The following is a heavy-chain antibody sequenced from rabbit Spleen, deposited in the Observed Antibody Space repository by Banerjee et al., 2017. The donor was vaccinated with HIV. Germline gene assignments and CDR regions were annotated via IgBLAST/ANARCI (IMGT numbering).Heavy chain of an antibody. Sequence: QSLEESGGDLVKPGGSLTLSCKASGFDFRRYYLTWVRQAPGKGLEWIGIIDVGEGNTDYASWVNGRFTISSDNAQNTVDLQMSGLTAADTATYFCARGLGAAGYAAYGYVYYFDLWGPGTLVTVS. D-gene: IGHD6-1*01. V-gene: IGHV1S7*01. J-gene: IGHJ4*01. CDR1: GFDFRRYY. CDR3: ARGLGAAGYAAYGYVYYFDL. CDR2: IDVGEGNT.